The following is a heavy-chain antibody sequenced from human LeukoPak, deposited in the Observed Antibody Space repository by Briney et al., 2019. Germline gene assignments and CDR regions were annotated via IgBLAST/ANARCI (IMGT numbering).Heavy chain of an antibody. CDR1: GGSISSYY. CDR2: IYYSGST. D-gene: IGHD4-17*01. CDR3: ARGRLRRAKVAFDI. J-gene: IGHJ3*02. V-gene: IGHV4-59*01. Sequence: PSETLSLTCTVSGGSISSYYWSWIRQPPGKGLEWIGYIYYSGSTNYNPSLKSRVTISVDTSKNQFSLKLSSVTAADTAVYYCARGRLRRAKVAFDIWGQGTMVTVSS.